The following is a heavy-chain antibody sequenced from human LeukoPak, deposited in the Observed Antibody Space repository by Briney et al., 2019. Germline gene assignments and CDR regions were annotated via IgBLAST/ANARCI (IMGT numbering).Heavy chain of an antibody. D-gene: IGHD3-10*01. CDR1: GGSISSYY. V-gene: IGHV4-59*01. CDR2: VYYTGST. CDR3: ARDSRYSYGSGGMDV. Sequence: PSETLSLTCTVSGGSISSYYWSWIRQTPRKGLEWIGSVYYTGSTNYNPSLKSRVTISIDTSRSQFPLKLTSVTVADTAVYYCARDSRYSYGSGGMDVWGQGTTVTVSS. J-gene: IGHJ6*02.